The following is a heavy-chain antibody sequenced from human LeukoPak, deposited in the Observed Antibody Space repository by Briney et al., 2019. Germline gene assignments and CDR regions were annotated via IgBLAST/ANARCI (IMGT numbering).Heavy chain of an antibody. J-gene: IGHJ3*02. V-gene: IGHV3-30*04. CDR3: VSQNCHTFVDAFDI. D-gene: IGHD2/OR15-2a*01. CDR1: GRMFSTYN. CDR2: ISADESDV. Sequence: GGSLKLSCGASGRMFSTYNMNWVRQAPGKGLEWVSMISADESDVTYTDSVKGRFTTSRDNSKNILYLQMTSLRPEDTALYYCVSQNCHTFVDAFDIWGQGTMVIVSS.